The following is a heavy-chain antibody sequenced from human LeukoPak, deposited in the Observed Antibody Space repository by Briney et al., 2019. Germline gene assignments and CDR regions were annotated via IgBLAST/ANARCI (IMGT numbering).Heavy chain of an antibody. CDR1: EFTFSYYW. J-gene: IGHJ4*02. Sequence: GGSLRLSCAASEFTFSYYWMYWGRQGPGQGLVSVSRISSDGGSTTYADSVKGRFTISRDNAKNTLYLQMHSLRVEDTGIYYCARDDSNGIDYWGQGTLVTVSS. CDR3: ARDDSNGIDY. D-gene: IGHD6-19*01. V-gene: IGHV3-74*01. CDR2: ISSDGGST.